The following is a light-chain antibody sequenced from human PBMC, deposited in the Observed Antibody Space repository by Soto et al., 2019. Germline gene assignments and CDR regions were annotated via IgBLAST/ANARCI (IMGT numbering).Light chain of an antibody. J-gene: IGLJ1*01. CDR3: SVWDDRLNGDV. V-gene: IGLV1-44*01. Sequence: QSVLTQPPSASVTPGQRVTISCPGSSSNIGSNTVNWYQQLPGQAPKLLIYSNNQRPSGAPDRLSGSTSGTTASLAISVLRSENEADYYCSVWDDRLNGDVYGTGPKVTVL. CDR2: SNN. CDR1: SSNIGSNT.